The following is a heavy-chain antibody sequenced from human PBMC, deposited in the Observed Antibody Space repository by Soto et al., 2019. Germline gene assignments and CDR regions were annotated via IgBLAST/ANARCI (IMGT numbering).Heavy chain of an antibody. D-gene: IGHD2-15*01. V-gene: IGHV1-18*01. CDR3: ARDYCSGGSCYLSGFDP. J-gene: IGHJ5*02. Sequence: VKVSCKASGYTFTSYGISWVRQAPGQGLEWMGWISAYNGNTNYAQKLQGRVTMTTDTSTSTAYMELRSLRSDDTAVYYCARDYCSGGSCYLSGFDPWGQGTLVTVSS. CDR2: ISAYNGNT. CDR1: GYTFTSYG.